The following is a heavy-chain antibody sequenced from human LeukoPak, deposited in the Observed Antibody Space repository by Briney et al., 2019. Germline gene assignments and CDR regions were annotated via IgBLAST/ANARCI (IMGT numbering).Heavy chain of an antibody. D-gene: IGHD1-7*01. CDR3: ARDAPGNWNLRPPFDQ. V-gene: IGHV3-7*01. CDR2: IKQEGSEK. Sequence: GGSLRLSCAVSGFTFSDYWMSLVRQAPGRGLEWVANIKQEGSEKNYVDSVKGRFTTSRDNAKNSLYLQMNRLRGEDTAVYYCARDAPGNWNLRPPFDQWGQGTLVTVSS. J-gene: IGHJ4*02. CDR1: GFTFSDYW.